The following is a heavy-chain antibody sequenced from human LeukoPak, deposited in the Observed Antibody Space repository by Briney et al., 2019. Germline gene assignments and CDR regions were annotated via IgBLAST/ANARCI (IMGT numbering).Heavy chain of an antibody. CDR2: INPNTGGT. J-gene: IGHJ4*02. D-gene: IGHD6-19*01. CDR1: GYTFTDYY. CDR3: ARTYSSGWSTQTDYFDY. Sequence: ASVKVSCKASGYTFTDYYMHWVRQAPGQGLEWMGWINPNTGGTNYAQRFQDRVTMARDTSISTAYMDLSRLTSDDTAVYYCARTYSSGWSTQTDYFDYWGQGTLVTVSS. V-gene: IGHV1-2*02.